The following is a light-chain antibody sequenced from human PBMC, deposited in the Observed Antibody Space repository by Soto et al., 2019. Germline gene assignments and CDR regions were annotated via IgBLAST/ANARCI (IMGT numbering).Light chain of an antibody. J-gene: IGLJ1*01. CDR1: SSDVGGYNY. V-gene: IGLV2-11*01. Sequence: QSALTQPRSVSGSPGQSVTISCTATSSDVGGYNYVSWYQQHPGKAPKLMIYDVSQRPSGVPDRFSASRSGNTASLTISGLQAEDEADYYCSSYTSSSTPFYVFGTGTKLTVL. CDR2: DVS. CDR3: SSYTSSSTPFYV.